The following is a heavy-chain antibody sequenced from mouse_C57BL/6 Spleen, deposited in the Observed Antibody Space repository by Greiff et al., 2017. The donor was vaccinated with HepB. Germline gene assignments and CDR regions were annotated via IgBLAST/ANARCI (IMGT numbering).Heavy chain of an antibody. J-gene: IGHJ2*01. V-gene: IGHV1-81*01. CDR1: GYTFTSYG. Sequence: QVQLQQSGAELARPGASVKLSCKASGYTFTSYGISWVKQRTGQGLEWIGEIYPRSGNTYYNEKFKGKATLTADKSSSTAYMQLSSLTSEDSAVYYCAREGSSSFDYWGQGTTLTVSS. CDR3: AREGSSSFDY. CDR2: IYPRSGNT. D-gene: IGHD1-1*01.